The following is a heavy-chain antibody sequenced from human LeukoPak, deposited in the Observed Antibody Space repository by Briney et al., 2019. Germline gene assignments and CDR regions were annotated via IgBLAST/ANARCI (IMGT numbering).Heavy chain of an antibody. D-gene: IGHD2-15*01. CDR2: INHSGST. CDR1: GGSFSGYY. J-gene: IGHJ3*02. V-gene: IGHV4-34*01. CDR3: PYSFDAFDI. Sequence: KPSETLSLTCAVYGGSFSGYYWSWIRQPPGKGLEWIGEINHSGSTNYNPSLKSRVTISVDTSKNQFSLKLSSVTAADTAVYYCPYSFDAFDIWGQGTMVTVSS.